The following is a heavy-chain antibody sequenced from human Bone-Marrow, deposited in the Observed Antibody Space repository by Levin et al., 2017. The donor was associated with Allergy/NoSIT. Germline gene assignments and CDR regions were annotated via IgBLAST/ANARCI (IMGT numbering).Heavy chain of an antibody. CDR1: GFTVSNSY. CDR2: IYSAGST. CDR3: ARGGPYGY. V-gene: IGHV3-53*01. Sequence: GGSLRLSCAVSGFTVSNSYMSWVRQAPGKGLEWVPVIYSAGSTYYADSVRGRFTISRDNSKNTLFLQMNTLRAEDTAVYYCARGGPYGYWGQGTLVTVSS. D-gene: IGHD3-16*01. J-gene: IGHJ4*02.